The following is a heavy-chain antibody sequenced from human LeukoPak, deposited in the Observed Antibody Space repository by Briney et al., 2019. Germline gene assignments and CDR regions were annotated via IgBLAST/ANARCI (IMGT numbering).Heavy chain of an antibody. Sequence: GGSLRLSCVASGFTFSSYGMHWVRQAPGKGLEWVAVISYDGSNKYYADSVKGRFTISRDNSKNTLYLQMNSLRAEDTAVYYCAKAAVAGVLYNWFDPWGQGTLVTVSS. CDR1: GFTFSSYG. CDR2: ISYDGSNK. V-gene: IGHV3-30*18. D-gene: IGHD6-19*01. J-gene: IGHJ5*02. CDR3: AKAAVAGVLYNWFDP.